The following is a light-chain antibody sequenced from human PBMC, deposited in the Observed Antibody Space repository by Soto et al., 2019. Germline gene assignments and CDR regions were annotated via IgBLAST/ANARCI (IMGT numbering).Light chain of an antibody. CDR3: QQYNNWLFT. Sequence: EIVMTQSPATLSVSPGERATLSCRASQSVSSNLAWYQQKPGQAPRLLIYGASTRATGIPARFSGSGSGTEFTLTIRSLQSEDFAVYYCQQYNNWLFTFGPGNKVDIK. CDR1: QSVSSN. V-gene: IGKV3-15*01. CDR2: GAS. J-gene: IGKJ3*01.